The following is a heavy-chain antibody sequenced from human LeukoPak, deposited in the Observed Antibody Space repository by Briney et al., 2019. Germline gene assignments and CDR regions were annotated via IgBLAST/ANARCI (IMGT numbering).Heavy chain of an antibody. Sequence: PGGSLRLSCAASGFTFSNFGMHWVRQAPGKGLEWVAFIRYDGVVQYYADSVKGRFTISRDDSKSTLFLHMNIMRPEDTAMYYCAEDRAWKFYFASWGQGALVTVSS. CDR3: AEDRAWKFYFAS. CDR2: IRYDGVVQ. V-gene: IGHV3-30*02. J-gene: IGHJ4*02. CDR1: GFTFSNFG. D-gene: IGHD1-1*01.